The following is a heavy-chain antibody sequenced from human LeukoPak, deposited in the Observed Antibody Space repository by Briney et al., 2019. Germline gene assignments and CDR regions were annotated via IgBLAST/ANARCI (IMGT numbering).Heavy chain of an antibody. CDR2: IYYSGRT. D-gene: IGHD1-26*01. CDR1: GGSISSYC. Sequence: AQTPSPTYTVSGGSISSYCWSWIRQPPGKGLGWIGYIYYSGRTKYTPSLKSRVTISVATSKNQFSLRLSSVTAADTAVYYCVRASRGSHWLDAWGEGTLVTVSS. J-gene: IGHJ5*02. CDR3: VRASRGSHWLDA. V-gene: IGHV4-59*01.